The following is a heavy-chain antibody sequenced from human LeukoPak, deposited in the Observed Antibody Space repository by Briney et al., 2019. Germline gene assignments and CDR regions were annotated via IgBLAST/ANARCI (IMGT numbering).Heavy chain of an antibody. D-gene: IGHD2-15*01. CDR1: GGSFSGYY. CDR2: IYHSGST. V-gene: IGHV4-34*01. Sequence: PSETLSLTCAVYGGSFSGYYWSWIRQPPGKGLEWIGEIYHSGSTNYNPSLKSRVTISVDTSKNQFSLKLSSVTAADTAVYYCARTPRYQVKSAFDIWGQGTMVTVSS. J-gene: IGHJ3*02. CDR3: ARTPRYQVKSAFDI.